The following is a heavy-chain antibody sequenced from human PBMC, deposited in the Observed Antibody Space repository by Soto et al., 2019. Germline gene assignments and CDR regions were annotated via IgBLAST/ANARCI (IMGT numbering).Heavy chain of an antibody. Sequence: QVQLVQSGAEVKKPGASVKVSCKASGYTFTSYYMHWVRQAPGQGLEWMGIINPSGGSTSYAQKFPGRVTMTRGTSTSTVYMELSSLRSEDTAVYYCARGGRHAGTILRGRRDPPGYWGQGTLVTVSS. D-gene: IGHD3-10*01. CDR3: ARGGRHAGTILRGRRDPPGY. CDR2: INPSGGST. CDR1: GYTFTSYY. J-gene: IGHJ4*02. V-gene: IGHV1-46*01.